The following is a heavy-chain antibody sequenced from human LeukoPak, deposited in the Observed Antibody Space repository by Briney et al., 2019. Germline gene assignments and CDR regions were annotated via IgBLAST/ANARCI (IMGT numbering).Heavy chain of an antibody. Sequence: GGSLRLSCAASGFTFRTYGMHWVRQAPGKGLEWVAVISYDGSNKYYADSVKGRFTISRDNSKNTLYLQMNSLRAEDTAVYYCAKRRTVDTAMVTHYYGMDVWGQGTTVTVSS. J-gene: IGHJ6*02. CDR3: AKRRTVDTAMVTHYYGMDV. CDR2: ISYDGSNK. V-gene: IGHV3-30*18. CDR1: GFTFRTYG. D-gene: IGHD5-18*01.